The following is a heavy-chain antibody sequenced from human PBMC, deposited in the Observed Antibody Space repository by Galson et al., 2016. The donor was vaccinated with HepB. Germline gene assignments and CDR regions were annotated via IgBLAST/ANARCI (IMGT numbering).Heavy chain of an antibody. Sequence: SLRLSCAASGFTFSGYAMHWVRQAPGKGLEWVAFISYDGSTKYYADSVKGRFTISRDNSKNTLYLQMNSLRAENTAVYYCARGPQGDYYDSSYYFDPWGQGTLVTVSS. CDR2: ISYDGSTK. CDR3: ARGPQGDYYDSSYYFDP. V-gene: IGHV3-30-3*01. D-gene: IGHD3-22*01. CDR1: GFTFSGYA. J-gene: IGHJ4*02.